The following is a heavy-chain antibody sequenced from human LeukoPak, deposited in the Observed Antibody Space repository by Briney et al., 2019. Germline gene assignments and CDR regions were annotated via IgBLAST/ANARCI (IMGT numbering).Heavy chain of an antibody. D-gene: IGHD5/OR15-5a*01. Sequence: SETLSLTCTVSGGSVSSFYWSWVRQAAGEELEWIGRIQSGGSTNYNPSLKSRVTMSVDTSKKQFSLKLSSVTAADTAVYYCARGVSPLDYWGQGALVTVSS. CDR2: IQSGGST. CDR3: ARGVSPLDY. V-gene: IGHV4-4*07. J-gene: IGHJ4*02. CDR1: GGSVSSFY.